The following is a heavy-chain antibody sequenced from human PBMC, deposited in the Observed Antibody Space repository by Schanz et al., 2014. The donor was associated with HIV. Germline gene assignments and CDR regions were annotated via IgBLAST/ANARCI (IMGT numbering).Heavy chain of an antibody. V-gene: IGHV1-69*01. Sequence: QVQLVQSGAEVKKPGSSVKVSCKTSGGTFSSFAINWVRQAPGQGLEWIGGIIPVFSTSNYAQKFQGRVTITADESTSTAYMVLSSLRSEDTAMYYCASYYDGSGYQYFDYWGQGTLVTVSS. CDR1: GGTFSSFA. CDR2: IIPVFSTS. J-gene: IGHJ4*02. CDR3: ASYYDGSGYQYFDY. D-gene: IGHD3-22*01.